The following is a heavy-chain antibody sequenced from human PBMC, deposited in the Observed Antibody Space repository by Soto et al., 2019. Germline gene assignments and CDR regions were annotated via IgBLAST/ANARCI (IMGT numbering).Heavy chain of an antibody. CDR3: ARGLPTTVTILQS. Sequence: QVQLVQSGAEVKKPGASVKVSCKASGFPFAGNTVLWVRQAPGQGLEWVGWINVGNGNTKLSQKFQGRFTLARDTSASTAYMELSSLRSEDTAVYYCARGLPTTVTILQSWGQGTLVTVAS. V-gene: IGHV1-3*01. D-gene: IGHD4-17*01. CDR1: GFPFAGNT. J-gene: IGHJ5*02. CDR2: INVGNGNT.